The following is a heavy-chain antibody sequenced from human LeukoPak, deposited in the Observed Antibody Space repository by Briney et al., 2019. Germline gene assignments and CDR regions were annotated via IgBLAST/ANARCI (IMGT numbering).Heavy chain of an antibody. CDR3: ASSDYYGSGKRVDY. D-gene: IGHD3-10*01. Sequence: SETLSLTCAVYGGSFSGYYWSWIRQPPGKGLEWIGEINHSGSTNYNPSLKSRVTISVDTSKNQFSLKLSSVTAADTAVYYCASSDYYGSGKRVDYWGQGTLVTVSS. CDR2: INHSGST. J-gene: IGHJ4*02. V-gene: IGHV4-34*01. CDR1: GGSFSGYY.